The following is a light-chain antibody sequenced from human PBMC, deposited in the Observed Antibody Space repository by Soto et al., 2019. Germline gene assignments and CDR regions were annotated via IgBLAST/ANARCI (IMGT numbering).Light chain of an antibody. CDR1: QSIGKS. V-gene: IGKV1-39*01. CDR2: GAS. J-gene: IGKJ1*01. CDR3: QQSYGTPRT. Sequence: DIQMTQSPSSLSASVGDRVTITCRASQSIGKSLHWYQQKAGKAPKLLIYGASSLQSGVPSRFSGSGSVTDFTLTISGMQTEDFANYYCQQSYGTPRTFGQGTKVDIK.